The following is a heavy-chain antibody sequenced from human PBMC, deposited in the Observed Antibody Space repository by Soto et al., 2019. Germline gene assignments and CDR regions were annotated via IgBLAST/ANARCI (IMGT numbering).Heavy chain of an antibody. CDR1: GGSFSGYS. J-gene: IGHJ5*02. CDR3: ARPPFSSTWYPGFDP. V-gene: IGHV4-34*01. Sequence: SETLSLTCAVYGGSFSGYSWSWIRQPPGKGLEWIGDINHNGGTNYNPSLKSRVTISVDTPKNQFSLKLNSVIAADTAVYYCARPPFSSTWYPGFDPWGQGTPVTVSS. CDR2: INHNGGT. D-gene: IGHD6-13*01.